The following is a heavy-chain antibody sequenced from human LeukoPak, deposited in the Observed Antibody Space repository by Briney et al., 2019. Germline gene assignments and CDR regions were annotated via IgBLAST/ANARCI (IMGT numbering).Heavy chain of an antibody. D-gene: IGHD4-23*01. CDR2: ISSSSSYI. V-gene: IGHV3-21*01. CDR1: GFTFSSYS. Sequence: GGSLMLSCAASGFTFSSYSMNWVRQAPGKGLEWVSSISSSSSYIYYADSVKGQFTISRDNAKNSLYLQMNSLRAEDTAVYYCARSPMVTLAAQHWGQGTLVTVSS. J-gene: IGHJ1*01. CDR3: ARSPMVTLAAQH.